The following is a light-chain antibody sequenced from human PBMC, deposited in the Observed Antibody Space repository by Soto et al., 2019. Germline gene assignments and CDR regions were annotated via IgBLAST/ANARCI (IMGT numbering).Light chain of an antibody. CDR3: LLYYGGSLL. Sequence: QAVVTQEPSLTVSPGGTVTLTCASSSGAVTSGSYPNWFQQKPGQAPRPLIHSTRNKYSSTPARFSGSLLGGKAALTVSGVQPDEEADYYCLLYYGGSLLFGGGTKLTVL. J-gene: IGLJ3*02. V-gene: IGLV7-43*01. CDR2: STR. CDR1: SGAVTSGSY.